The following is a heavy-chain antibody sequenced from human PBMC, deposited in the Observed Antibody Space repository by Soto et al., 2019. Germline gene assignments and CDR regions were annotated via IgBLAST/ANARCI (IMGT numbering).Heavy chain of an antibody. CDR2: ISWDGGST. V-gene: IGHV3-43*01. CDR1: GFTFDDYT. CDR3: AKSLVGATLHYYFDY. Sequence: GGSLRLSCAASGFTFDDYTMHWVRQAPGKGLEWVSLISWDGGSTYYADSVKGRFTISRDNSKNSLYLQMNSLRTEDTALYYCAKSLVGATLHYYFDYWGQGTRVTVSS. D-gene: IGHD1-26*01. J-gene: IGHJ4*02.